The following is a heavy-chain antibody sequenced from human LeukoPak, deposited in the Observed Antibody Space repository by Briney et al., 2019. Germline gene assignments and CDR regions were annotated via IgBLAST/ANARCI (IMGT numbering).Heavy chain of an antibody. CDR2: ISSSGSTI. J-gene: IGHJ4*02. CDR1: GFTFSDYY. CDR3: ARALRYFDWLFAAPDY. V-gene: IGHV3-11*04. Sequence: PGGSLRLSCAASGFTFSDYYMSWIRQAPGKGLERVSYISSSGSTIYYADSVKGRFTISRDNAKNSLYLQMNSLRAEDTAVYYCARALRYFDWLFAAPDYWGQGTLVTVSS. D-gene: IGHD3-9*01.